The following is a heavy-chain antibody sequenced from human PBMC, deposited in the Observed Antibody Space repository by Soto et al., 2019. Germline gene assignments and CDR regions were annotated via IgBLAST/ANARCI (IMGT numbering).Heavy chain of an antibody. Sequence: QVQLVQSGAEVKKPGASVKVSCKASGYTFTSYDINWVRQATGQGLEWMGWMNPNSGNTGYAQKFQGRVTMTRNTPMSTAYMELSSLRSEDTAVYYCARGPIRTTVTLNWFDPWGQGTLVTVSS. D-gene: IGHD4-17*01. CDR2: MNPNSGNT. J-gene: IGHJ5*02. V-gene: IGHV1-8*01. CDR3: ARGPIRTTVTLNWFDP. CDR1: GYTFTSYD.